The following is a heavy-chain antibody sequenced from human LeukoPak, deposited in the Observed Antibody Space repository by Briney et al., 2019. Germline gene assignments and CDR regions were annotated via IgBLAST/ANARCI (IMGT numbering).Heavy chain of an antibody. D-gene: IGHD3-10*01. CDR3: ARLTMVRGVIIMAIDY. J-gene: IGHJ4*02. CDR1: GYSFTSYW. Sequence: GESLKISCKGSGYSFTSYWISWVRQMPGKGLEWMGRIDPSDSYTNYSPSFQGHVTILADKSISTAYLQWSSLKASDTAMYYCARLTMVRGVIIMAIDYWGQGTPGHRLL. V-gene: IGHV5-10-1*01. CDR2: IDPSDSYT.